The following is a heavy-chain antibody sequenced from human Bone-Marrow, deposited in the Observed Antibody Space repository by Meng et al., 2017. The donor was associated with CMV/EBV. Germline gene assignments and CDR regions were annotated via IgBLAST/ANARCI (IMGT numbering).Heavy chain of an antibody. Sequence: VPPRASGPGPVKPSEPLSLPRTVPGGSLISYYRCWIRQPAGKGLEWIGRIYTSGSTNHNPSLKSRVTMSVDTSKNQFSLKLCSVTAADTAVYYCARLGWELPYFDYWGQGTLVTVSS. CDR1: GGSLISYY. D-gene: IGHD1-26*01. CDR2: IYTSGST. J-gene: IGHJ4*02. CDR3: ARLGWELPYFDY. V-gene: IGHV4-4*07.